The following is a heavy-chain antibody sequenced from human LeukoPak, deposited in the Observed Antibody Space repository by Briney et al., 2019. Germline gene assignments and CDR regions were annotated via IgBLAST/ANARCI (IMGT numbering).Heavy chain of an antibody. CDR1: GCSDPNTRPV. D-gene: IGHD6-13*01. V-gene: IGHV6-1*01. CDR2: TYYRSKWNN. Sequence: PSQTVPLTRPFSGCSDPNTRPVWNWTTHSPSRAVECLGRTYYRSKWNNDYAVSVKSRITINPDTSKNQFSLQLNSVTPEDTAVYYCASGGYSIKLNWGEGTLVTVSS. CDR3: ASGGYSIKLN. J-gene: IGHJ4*02.